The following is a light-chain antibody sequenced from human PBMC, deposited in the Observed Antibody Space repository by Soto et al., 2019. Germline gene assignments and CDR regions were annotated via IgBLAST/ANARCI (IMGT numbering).Light chain of an antibody. CDR2: GAS. CDR1: QSVSSN. V-gene: IGKV3-15*01. J-gene: IGKJ1*01. Sequence: EIVMTQSPATLSVSPGERATLSCRASQSVSSNLAWYQQKPGQAPRLLIYGASTRATGIPARFSGCGSGTEFTLTISSLQSEDFAVYYCQQYNNSPPTFGQGTKVEIK. CDR3: QQYNNSPPT.